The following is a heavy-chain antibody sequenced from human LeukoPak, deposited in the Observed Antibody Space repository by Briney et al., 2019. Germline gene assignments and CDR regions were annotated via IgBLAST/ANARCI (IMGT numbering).Heavy chain of an antibody. J-gene: IGHJ4*02. CDR3: ARDHYDFWSGYYVDY. Sequence: SETLSLTCTVSGGSISSYYWSWIRQPAGKGQEWIGRIYTSGSTNYNPSLTSRVTMSVDTSKNQFSLKLSSVTAADTAVYYCARDHYDFWSGYYVDYWGQGTLVTVSS. CDR2: IYTSGST. D-gene: IGHD3-3*01. V-gene: IGHV4-4*07. CDR1: GGSISSYY.